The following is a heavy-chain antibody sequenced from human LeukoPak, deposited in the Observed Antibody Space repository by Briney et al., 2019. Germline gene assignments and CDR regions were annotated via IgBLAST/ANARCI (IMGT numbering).Heavy chain of an antibody. V-gene: IGHV4-39*07. D-gene: IGHD5-18*01. CDR2: IYYSGST. Sequence: SETLSLTCTVSGGSISSSSYYWGWIRQPPGKGLEWIGSIYYSGSTYYNPSLKSRVTISVDTSKNQFSLKLSSVTAADTAVYYCARGSGDGYSYGTVAYWGQGTLVTVSS. J-gene: IGHJ4*02. CDR1: GGSISSSSYY. CDR3: ARGSGDGYSYGTVAY.